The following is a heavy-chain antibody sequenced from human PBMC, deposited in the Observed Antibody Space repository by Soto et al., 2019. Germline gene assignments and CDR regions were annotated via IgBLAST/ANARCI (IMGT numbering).Heavy chain of an antibody. CDR1: GGPFSGYY. Sequence: QVQLQQWGAGLLKPSETLSLTCAVYGGPFSGYYWSWIRQPPGKGLEWIGEINHSGSTNYNPSLKSRVTISVDTSKNQFSLKLSSVTAADTAVYYCARAINYGSGSYRYYFDYWGQGTLVTVSS. D-gene: IGHD3-10*01. CDR3: ARAINYGSGSYRYYFDY. CDR2: INHSGST. J-gene: IGHJ4*02. V-gene: IGHV4-34*01.